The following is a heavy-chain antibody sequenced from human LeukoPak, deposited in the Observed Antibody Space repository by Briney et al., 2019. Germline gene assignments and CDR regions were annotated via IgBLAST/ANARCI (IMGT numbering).Heavy chain of an antibody. D-gene: IGHD4-17*01. CDR2: IRYDGSTT. V-gene: IGHV3-30*02. CDR3: VSSLTVTTYLVH. Sequence: GGSLRLSCAASGFTFTTYGMHWFRQAPGKGLEWVAFIRYDGSTTYYADSVKGRFTISRDNSKNTLYLQMNSLRAEDTAVYYCVSSLTVTTYLVHWGQGTLVTVSS. CDR1: GFTFTTYG. J-gene: IGHJ4*02.